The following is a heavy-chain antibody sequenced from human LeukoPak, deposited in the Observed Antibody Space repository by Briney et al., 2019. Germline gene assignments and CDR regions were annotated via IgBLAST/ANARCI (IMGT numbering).Heavy chain of an antibody. V-gene: IGHV2-70*11. CDR1: GFSLTTSGMY. CDR2: LDWDDDK. D-gene: IGHD4-23*01. CDR3: ARMPDYGGWFDP. Sequence: SGPTLVNPTQTLTLTCTFPGFSLTTSGMYVTGIRQPPGKALEWLARLDWDDDKYYSTSLKTRLTISKDTSKTQAVLTMTNMDPVDTATYYCARMPDYGGWFDPWGQGTLVTVSS. J-gene: IGHJ5*02.